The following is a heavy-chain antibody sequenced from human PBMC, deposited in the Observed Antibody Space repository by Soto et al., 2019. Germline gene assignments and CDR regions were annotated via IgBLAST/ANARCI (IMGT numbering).Heavy chain of an antibody. Sequence: PGGSLRLSCAASGFIFRDLFMSWIRQAPWKGLEWIGYIYYSGSTKYNPSLKSRVTISVDSSKNQFSLKLDSVTAADTAVYYCARHLGEGYFDYWGQGTLVTVSS. CDR1: GFIFRDLF. CDR2: IYYSGST. CDR3: ARHLGEGYFDY. J-gene: IGHJ4*02. V-gene: IGHV4-59*08.